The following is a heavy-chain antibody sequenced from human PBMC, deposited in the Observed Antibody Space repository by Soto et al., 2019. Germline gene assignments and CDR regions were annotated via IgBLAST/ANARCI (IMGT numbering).Heavy chain of an antibody. D-gene: IGHD2-2*01. CDR1: GFSLINYG. V-gene: IGHV3-30*03. Sequence: QEQLVESGGGVVQPGGSLRLSCVASGFSLINYGMHWVRQAPGTGLEWVEVISYDGGNKQYADSVKGRHTISSDTSKNTVYLQLTSLKNEDTALYYCARETQDCRSANCFGFYSPWFVPWGPGTLVSGSS. CDR2: ISYDGGNK. J-gene: IGHJ5*02. CDR3: ARETQDCRSANCFGFYSPWFVP.